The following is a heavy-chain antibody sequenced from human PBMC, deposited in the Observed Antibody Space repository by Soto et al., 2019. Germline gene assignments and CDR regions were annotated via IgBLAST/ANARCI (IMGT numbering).Heavy chain of an antibody. CDR1: GFTFDDYA. J-gene: IGHJ6*02. Sequence: EVQLVESGGGLVQPGRSLRLSCAASGFTFDDYAMHWVRQAPGKGLEWVSRISWDSGSIGYADSVKGRFTISRDNAKXPLXXXXXXXXXXXXXXXXXXXXXXXXXXXXXYGMDVWGQGTTVTVSS. CDR2: ISWDSGSI. V-gene: IGHV3-9*01. CDR3: XXXXXXXXXXXXYGMDV.